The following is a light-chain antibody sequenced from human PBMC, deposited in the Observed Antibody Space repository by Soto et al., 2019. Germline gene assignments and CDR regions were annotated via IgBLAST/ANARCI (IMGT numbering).Light chain of an antibody. J-gene: IGKJ4*01. Sequence: EIVLTQSPGTLSLSPGERATLSCRASQSVSSSYLAWYQQKPGQAPRLLIYGASSRATGIPDRFSGSGSGTDFTLTISRLEPEDFAVYDCQQYGSSRLTFGGGTKVEIK. CDR2: GAS. CDR1: QSVSSSY. V-gene: IGKV3-20*01. CDR3: QQYGSSRLT.